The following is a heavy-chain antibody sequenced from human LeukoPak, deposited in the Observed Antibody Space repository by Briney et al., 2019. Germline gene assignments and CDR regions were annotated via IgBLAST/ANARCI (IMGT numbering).Heavy chain of an antibody. J-gene: IGHJ4*02. CDR1: GFTFTNYA. CDR2: ISGSGGDT. V-gene: IGHV3-23*01. CDR3: AKRASYSFDY. D-gene: IGHD4-11*01. Sequence: GGSLRLSCAASGFTFTNYAMSWVRQAPGKGLECVSSISGSGGDTFYADSVKGRFTVSRDNSKSTLYLQMNSLSVEDTAVYYCAKRASYSFDYWGQGTLVTVSS.